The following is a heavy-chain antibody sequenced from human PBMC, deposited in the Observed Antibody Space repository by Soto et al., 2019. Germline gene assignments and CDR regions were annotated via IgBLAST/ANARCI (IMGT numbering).Heavy chain of an antibody. J-gene: IGHJ6*02. V-gene: IGHV1-58*02. CDR1: GSGFISSG. Sequence: SVKVSCKASGSGFISSGIQWVRQAHGQRLEWIGWIVVASGQTNYAQNFRGRVAITRDTSTATACIELTGLTSEDTAVYFCSADRPDIGVGWWVWGQGTTVTVSS. D-gene: IGHD2-15*01. CDR2: IVVASGQT. CDR3: SADRPDIGVGWWV.